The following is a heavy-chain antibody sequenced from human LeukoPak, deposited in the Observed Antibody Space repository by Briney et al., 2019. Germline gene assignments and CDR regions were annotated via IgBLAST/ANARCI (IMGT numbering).Heavy chain of an antibody. V-gene: IGHV4-39*07. CDR2: IYYSGST. CDR3: ARDSWCGGDCSYFDY. D-gene: IGHD2-21*02. CDR1: GGSISSSSYY. J-gene: IGHJ4*02. Sequence: PSETLSLTCTVSGGSISSSSYYWGWIRQPPGKGLEGIGRIYYSGSTYYNPSLKSRVTISVDTSKNQFSLKLSSVTAADTAVYYCARDSWCGGDCSYFDYWGQGTLVTVSS.